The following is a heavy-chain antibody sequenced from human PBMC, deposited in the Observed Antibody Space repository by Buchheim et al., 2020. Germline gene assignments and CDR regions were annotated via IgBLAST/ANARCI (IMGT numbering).Heavy chain of an antibody. CDR2: IFYSGST. Sequence: QVQLQESGPGLVKPSETLSLTCTVSGGSMSRYYWSWMRQSPGKGLEWIGYIFYSGSTNYNPALKSRVTISVDMSNNQLSLKLNSVTAADTAVYYCAKALKRGFGDYDFDPWGQGTL. V-gene: IGHV4-59*12. D-gene: IGHD4-17*01. J-gene: IGHJ5*02. CDR3: AKALKRGFGDYDFDP. CDR1: GGSMSRYY.